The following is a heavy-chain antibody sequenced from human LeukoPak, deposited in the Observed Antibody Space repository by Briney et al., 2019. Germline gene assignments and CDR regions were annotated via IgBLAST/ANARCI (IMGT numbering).Heavy chain of an antibody. D-gene: IGHD6-19*01. J-gene: IGHJ6*03. CDR1: GFTFSSCV. CDR2: ISSSGGST. Sequence: AGSLRLSCAASGFTFSSCVMSWVRQAPGKGLEWVSAISSSGGSTDNADSVKGRFTISRDNSKDMLYLQMNSLRAEDTAVYYCARRTAGAKDVWGKGTTVTV. CDR3: ARRTAGAKDV. V-gene: IGHV3-23*01.